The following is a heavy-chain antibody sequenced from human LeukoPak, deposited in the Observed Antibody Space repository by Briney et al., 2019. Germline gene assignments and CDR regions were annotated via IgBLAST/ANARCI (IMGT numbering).Heavy chain of an antibody. D-gene: IGHD5-18*01. CDR1: GGSFNGYY. J-gene: IGHJ6*03. CDR2: INQSGSI. CDR3: ARGRMGYSYGYGYYYYYYMDV. Sequence: PSETLSLTCAVHGGSFNGYYWNWIRQSPGKGLEWIGEINQSGSINYNPSLKSRVTISTGTSRNQFSLKLTSVTAADTAVYYCARGRMGYSYGYGYYYYYYMDVWGKGTTVTVSS. V-gene: IGHV4-34*01.